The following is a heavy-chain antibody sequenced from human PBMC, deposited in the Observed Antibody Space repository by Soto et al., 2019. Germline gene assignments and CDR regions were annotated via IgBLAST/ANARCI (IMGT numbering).Heavy chain of an antibody. D-gene: IGHD3-22*01. CDR3: ASRRPDSSGYSRGWYFDL. CDR1: GGSISSSSYY. V-gene: IGHV4-39*01. J-gene: IGHJ2*01. CDR2: IYYSGST. Sequence: QLQLQESGPGLVKPSETLSLTCTVSGGSISSSSYYWGWIRQPPGKGLEWIGSIYYSGSTYYNPRHMSRVPIPVATSTHRFSLNLCSVTAAGTAVSYCASRRPDSSGYSRGWYFDLWGRGTLVTVSS.